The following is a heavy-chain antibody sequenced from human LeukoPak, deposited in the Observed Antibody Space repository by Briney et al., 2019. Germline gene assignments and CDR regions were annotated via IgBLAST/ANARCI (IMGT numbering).Heavy chain of an antibody. Sequence: SETLSLTCTVSGGSISSSYWSWIRQSPGKGLEWIGYIHISGGTKYNPSLESRLTISGDTSKNQLSLRLTSVTAADTAVYYCVRGYYDSSGFSNPFDSWGQGTLVTVSS. CDR3: VRGYYDSSGFSNPFDS. CDR1: GGSISSSY. J-gene: IGHJ4*02. CDR2: IHISGGT. D-gene: IGHD3-22*01. V-gene: IGHV4-4*09.